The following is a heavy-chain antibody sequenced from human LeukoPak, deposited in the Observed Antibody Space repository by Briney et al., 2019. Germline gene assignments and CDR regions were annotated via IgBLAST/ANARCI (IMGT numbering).Heavy chain of an antibody. CDR3: AREPYSGSYFGYYYYMDV. V-gene: IGHV3-7*01. CDR1: GFTFSSYW. J-gene: IGHJ6*03. D-gene: IGHD1-26*01. Sequence: GGSLRLSCAASGFTFSSYWMSWVRQAPGKGLEWVANIKQDGSEKYYVDSVKGRFTISRDNAKNSLYLQMNSLRAEDTAVYYFAREPYSGSYFGYYYYMDVWGKGTTVTVSS. CDR2: IKQDGSEK.